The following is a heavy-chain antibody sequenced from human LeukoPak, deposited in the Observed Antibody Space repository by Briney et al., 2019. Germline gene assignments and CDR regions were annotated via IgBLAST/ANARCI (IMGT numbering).Heavy chain of an antibody. J-gene: IGHJ6*03. CDR2: IYTCGST. V-gene: IGHV4-4*07. D-gene: IGHD6-6*01. Sequence: SETLSLTCTVSSGSMNSYYGRWIRQPAGKGLEWIVHIYTCGSTNYNPSLKSRVTMSVDTSKNQFSLKLSSVTAADTAVYYCPREDSSSSAGYWYYYYMYVWRKGTTVGVSS. CDR3: PREDSSSSAGYWYYYYMYV. CDR1: SGSMNSYY.